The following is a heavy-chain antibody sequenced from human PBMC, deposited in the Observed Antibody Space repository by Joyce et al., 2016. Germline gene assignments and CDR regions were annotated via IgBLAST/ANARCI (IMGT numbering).Heavy chain of an antibody. D-gene: IGHD2-8*01. J-gene: IGHJ4*02. CDR1: GFTFSSYS. CDR2: LRSSSSYI. CDR3: ARSSYTNGIFDY. V-gene: IGHV3-21*01. Sequence: EVQLVESGGGLVKPGGSLRLSCAASGFTFSSYSMSWVRQDTGKGLEWVSSLRSSSSYIKYTDSVKGRFTISRDNAKNSLYLQMNSLRVEDTAVYYCARSSYTNGIFDYWGQGTLVTVSS.